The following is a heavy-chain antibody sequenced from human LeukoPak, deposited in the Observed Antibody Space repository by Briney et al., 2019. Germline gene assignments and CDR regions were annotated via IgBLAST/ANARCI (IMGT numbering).Heavy chain of an antibody. D-gene: IGHD5-24*01. V-gene: IGHV3-21*01. Sequence: GGSLRPSCAASGFTFSSYSMNWVRQAPGKGLEWVSSISSSSSYIYYADSVKGRFTISRDNAKNSLYLQMNSLRAEDTAVYYCARGGMATSLRHWFDPWGQGTLVTVSS. CDR1: GFTFSSYS. J-gene: IGHJ5*02. CDR3: ARGGMATSLRHWFDP. CDR2: ISSSSSYI.